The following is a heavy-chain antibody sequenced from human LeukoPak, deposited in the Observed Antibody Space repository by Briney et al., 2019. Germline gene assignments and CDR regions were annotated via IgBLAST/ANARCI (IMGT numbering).Heavy chain of an antibody. V-gene: IGHV3-7*01. CDR3: AREITAGTTRGPYYYGMDV. Sequence: GGSLRLSCAASGFTFSSYWMSWVRQAPGKGLEWVANIKQDGSEKYYVDSVKGRFTISRDNAKNSLYLQINSLRAEDTAVYYCAREITAGTTRGPYYYGMDVWGQGTTVTVSS. CDR1: GFTFSSYW. CDR2: IKQDGSEK. D-gene: IGHD1-7*01. J-gene: IGHJ6*02.